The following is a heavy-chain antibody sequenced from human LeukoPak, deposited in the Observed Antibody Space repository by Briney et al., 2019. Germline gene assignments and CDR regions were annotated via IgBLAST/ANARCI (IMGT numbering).Heavy chain of an antibody. CDR1: GGSFSGYY. V-gene: IGHV4-34*01. Sequence: SETLSLTCAVYGGSFSGYYWNWIRQPPGKGLEWIGKINHSGSTNYNPSLKSRVTISVDTSKNQFSLKLSSVTAADTAVYYCASYDSSGYYYDYWGQGTLVTVSS. J-gene: IGHJ4*02. CDR2: INHSGST. D-gene: IGHD3-22*01. CDR3: ASYDSSGYYYDY.